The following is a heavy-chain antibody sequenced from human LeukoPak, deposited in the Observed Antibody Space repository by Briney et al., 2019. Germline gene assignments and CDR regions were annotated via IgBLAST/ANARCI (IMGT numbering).Heavy chain of an antibody. CDR2: IWYGGSHI. D-gene: IGHD5-12*01. Sequence: GGYLRLSCVGSGFTFSSYGMHWVRQAPGKGLEGVAVIWYGGSHIYYADSVQGRFTISRDNSKNTLYLQMNSLRGEDTAVYHCARGLLRGYSGYANDVFDIWGQGTMVTVSS. CDR3: ARGLLRGYSGYANDVFDI. J-gene: IGHJ3*02. CDR1: GFTFSSYG. V-gene: IGHV3-33*01.